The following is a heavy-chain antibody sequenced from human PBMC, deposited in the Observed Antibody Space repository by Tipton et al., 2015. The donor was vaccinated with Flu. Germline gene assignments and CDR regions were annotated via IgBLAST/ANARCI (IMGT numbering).Heavy chain of an antibody. V-gene: IGHV4-38-2*01. Sequence: TLSLTCAVSGYSISSGYYWGWVRQPPGKGLEWIGTIYHSGSTYYNPSLRSRLTLSVDTSKNQFSLKLSSVTAADTAVYYCARHTGVSVRGVIYYWGQGTLVTVSP. CDR1: GYSISSGYY. CDR2: IYHSGST. J-gene: IGHJ4*02. CDR3: ARHTGVSVRGVIYY. D-gene: IGHD3-10*02.